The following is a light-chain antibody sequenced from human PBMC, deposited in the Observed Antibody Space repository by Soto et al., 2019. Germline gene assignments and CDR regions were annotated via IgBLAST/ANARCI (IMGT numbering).Light chain of an antibody. CDR1: QSVSSY. V-gene: IGKV3-11*01. CDR2: DAS. J-gene: IGKJ2*01. CDR3: HHRHRWLPVYT. Sequence: EIVLTQSPATLSLSPGERATLSCRASQSVSSYLAWYQQKPGQAPRLLIYDASNRATGIPARFSGSGSGTDFTLTISSREPEDFAVDYYHHRHRWLPVYTFGQGTKLEIK.